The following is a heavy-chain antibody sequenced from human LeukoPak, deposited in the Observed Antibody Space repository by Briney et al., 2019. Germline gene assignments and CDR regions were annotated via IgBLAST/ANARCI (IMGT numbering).Heavy chain of an antibody. V-gene: IGHV3-30*03. CDR1: GLTFSGYD. D-gene: IGHD3-16*02. Sequence: GGSLRLSCAASGLTFSGYDMHWVRQAPGKGPEWVAVMSYGGQNERYADSVKGRFTISRDNAKNSLYLQMNSLRAEDTAVYYCARVVVISPYGLDVWGQGTTVTVSS. CDR2: MSYGGQNE. J-gene: IGHJ6*02. CDR3: ARVVVISPYGLDV.